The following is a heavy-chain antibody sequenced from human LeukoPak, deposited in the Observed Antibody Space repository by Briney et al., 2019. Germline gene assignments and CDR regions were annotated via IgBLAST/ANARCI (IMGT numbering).Heavy chain of an antibody. CDR2: IYYSGST. Sequence: SETLSLTCTVSGGSISSSSYYWGWIRQPPGKGLEWIESIYYSGSTYYNPSLKSRVTISVDTSKNQFSLKLSSVTAADTAVYYCARDWNDILTGYNYWGQGTLVTVSS. CDR3: ARDWNDILTGYNY. D-gene: IGHD3-9*01. J-gene: IGHJ4*02. V-gene: IGHV4-39*07. CDR1: GGSISSSSYY.